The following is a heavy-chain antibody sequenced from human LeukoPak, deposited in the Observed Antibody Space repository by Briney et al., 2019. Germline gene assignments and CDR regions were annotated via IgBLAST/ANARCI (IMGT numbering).Heavy chain of an antibody. V-gene: IGHV3-11*01. CDR3: AREITSGSYCLDY. J-gene: IGHJ4*02. CDR1: GFTFSDYY. Sequence: GGSLRLSCTASGFTFSDYYMSWIRQAPGKGLEWVSYISSSGSTIYYADSVKGRFTISRDNAKNSLYLQMNSLRAEDTAVYYCAREITSGSYCLDYWGQGTLVTVSS. D-gene: IGHD1-26*01. CDR2: ISSSGSTI.